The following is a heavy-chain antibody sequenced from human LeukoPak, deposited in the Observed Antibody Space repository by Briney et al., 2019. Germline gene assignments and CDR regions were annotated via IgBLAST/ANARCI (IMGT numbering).Heavy chain of an antibody. CDR1: GGSINNYY. D-gene: IGHD5-18*01. CDR2: IYYSGST. J-gene: IGHJ4*02. CDR3: ARIVPYNYGYVDY. V-gene: IGHV4-59*01. Sequence: WETLALTCTVSGGSINNYYWSWIRQPPGKGLEWIGYIYYSGSTNYNPSLKSRVSISVDTSKNQFSLKLSSVTAADTAVYYCARIVPYNYGYVDYWGQGTLVTVSS.